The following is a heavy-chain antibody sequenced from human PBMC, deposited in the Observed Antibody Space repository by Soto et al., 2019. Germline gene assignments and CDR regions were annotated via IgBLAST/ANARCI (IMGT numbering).Heavy chain of an antibody. CDR1: GYTFINYH. V-gene: IGHV1-18*01. CDR2: INTYNGMT. J-gene: IGHJ4*02. CDR3: AKSPRGAMATD. Sequence: QVQLVQSGGEVKKPGASVTVSCKASGYTFINYHITWVRQAPGQGLEWMAWINTYNGMTDYAQRFQARVTMNRDTYTRTAYMELRNMGSDDTAVDFCAKSPRGAMATDWGQGTLVTVSS. D-gene: IGHD5-12*01.